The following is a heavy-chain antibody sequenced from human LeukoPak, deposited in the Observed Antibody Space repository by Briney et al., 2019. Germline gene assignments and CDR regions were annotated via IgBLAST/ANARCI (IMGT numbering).Heavy chain of an antibody. CDR3: ARRKDSSGWLQEYYFDC. V-gene: IGHV4-4*02. J-gene: IGHJ4*02. CDR1: GGSISSTNW. D-gene: IGHD6-19*01. Sequence: SGTLSLTCAVSGGSISSTNWWSWVRQPPGKGLEWIGEIYPSGSTNYNPSLKSRVTISVDKSKNQFSLKLSSVTAADTAVYYCARRKDSSGWLQEYYFDCWGQGTLVTVSS. CDR2: IYPSGST.